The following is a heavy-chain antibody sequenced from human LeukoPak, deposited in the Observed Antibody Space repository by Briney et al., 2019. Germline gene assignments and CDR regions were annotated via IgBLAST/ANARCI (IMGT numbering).Heavy chain of an antibody. V-gene: IGHV3-23*01. CDR1: GFTFGSYA. Sequence: PGGSLRLSCATSGFTFGSYAMSWVRQAPGKGLEWVSAISGSGGSTYYADSVKGRFTISRDNSKNTLYLQMNSLRAEDTAVYYCAKDQGYGSELQDYWGQGTLVTVSS. CDR2: ISGSGGST. D-gene: IGHD3-10*01. J-gene: IGHJ4*02. CDR3: AKDQGYGSELQDY.